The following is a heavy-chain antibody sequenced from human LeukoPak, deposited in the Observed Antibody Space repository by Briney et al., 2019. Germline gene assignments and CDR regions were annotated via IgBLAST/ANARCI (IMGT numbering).Heavy chain of an antibody. CDR3: ARAGSRSGYYLLGY. CDR1: GYTFTSYG. Sequence: ASVKVSCTASGYTFTSYGISWVRQAPGQGLEWMGWISAYNGNTNYAQKLQGRVTMTTDTSTSTAYMELRSLRSDDTAVYYCARAGSRSGYYLLGYWGQGTLVTVSS. V-gene: IGHV1-18*01. D-gene: IGHD3-22*01. J-gene: IGHJ4*01. CDR2: ISAYNGNT.